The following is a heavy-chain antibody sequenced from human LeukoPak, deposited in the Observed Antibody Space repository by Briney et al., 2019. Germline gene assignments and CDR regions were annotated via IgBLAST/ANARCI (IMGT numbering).Heavy chain of an antibody. CDR2: INADGSDK. V-gene: IGHV3-7*01. D-gene: IGHD2-8*02. CDR1: GFPFQSYW. J-gene: IGHJ4*02. CDR3: MPGRGY. Sequence: PGGSLTLSCTASGFPFQSYWMNWVRQAPGKGLELVANINADGSDKYFMDSVKGRFSISRDNANNRLYLQMTSLRAEDTAVYYCMPGRGYWGQGTLVAVSS.